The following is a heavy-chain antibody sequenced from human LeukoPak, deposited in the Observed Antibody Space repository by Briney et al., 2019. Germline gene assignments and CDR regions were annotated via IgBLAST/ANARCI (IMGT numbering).Heavy chain of an antibody. D-gene: IGHD6-19*01. Sequence: GGSLRLSCAASGFTFSSYAMTWVRQAPGKGLEWVSSISSSSSYIYYADSVKGRFTISRDNAKNSLYLQMNSLRAEDTAVYYCARAVKGAVAGTFDYWGQGTLVTVSS. V-gene: IGHV3-21*01. CDR1: GFTFSSYA. CDR2: ISSSSSYI. J-gene: IGHJ4*02. CDR3: ARAVKGAVAGTFDY.